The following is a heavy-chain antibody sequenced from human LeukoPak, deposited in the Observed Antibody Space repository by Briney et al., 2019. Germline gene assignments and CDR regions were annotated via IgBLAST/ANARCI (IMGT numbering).Heavy chain of an antibody. D-gene: IGHD6-13*01. Sequence: SETLSLTCAVYGGSFSGYYWSWIRQPPGKGLEWIGEINHSGSTNYNPSLKSRVTISVDTSKNQFSLRLSSVTAADTAVYYCARRGSSSLPYYYYYMDVWGKGTTVTISS. CDR2: INHSGST. CDR1: GGSFSGYY. V-gene: IGHV4-34*01. CDR3: ARRGSSSLPYYYYYMDV. J-gene: IGHJ6*03.